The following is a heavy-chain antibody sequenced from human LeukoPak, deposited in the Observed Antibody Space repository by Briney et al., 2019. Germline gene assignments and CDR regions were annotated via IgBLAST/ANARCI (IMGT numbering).Heavy chain of an antibody. Sequence: GGSLRLSCAASGYTFSSYAMHWVRQAPGKGLEWVAVISYDGSNKYYADSVKGRFTISRDNSKNTLYLQMNSLRAEDTAVYYCTTQGYCSSTSCYLGVWFDPWGQGTLVTVSS. CDR1: GYTFSSYA. J-gene: IGHJ5*02. CDR2: ISYDGSNK. V-gene: IGHV3-30-3*01. CDR3: TTQGYCSSTSCYLGVWFDP. D-gene: IGHD2-2*01.